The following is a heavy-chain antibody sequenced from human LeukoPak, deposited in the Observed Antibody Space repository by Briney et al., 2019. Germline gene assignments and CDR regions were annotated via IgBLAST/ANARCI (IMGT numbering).Heavy chain of an antibody. CDR2: IYPGDSAT. CDR3: ATPRRDYYDSSGYQPPDY. D-gene: IGHD3-22*01. Sequence: AAALEISCEGSGSIFTSYWIGGGRHLPRKRLERIGIIYPGDSATRYSPSFQGQITISANNSISTAYLQWSSLKASDTAMYYCATPRRDYYDSSGYQPPDYWGQGTLVTVSS. V-gene: IGHV5-51*01. J-gene: IGHJ4*02. CDR1: GSIFTSYW.